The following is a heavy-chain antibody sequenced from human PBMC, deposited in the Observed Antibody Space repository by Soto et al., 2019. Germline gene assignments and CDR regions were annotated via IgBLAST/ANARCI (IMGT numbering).Heavy chain of an antibody. D-gene: IGHD3-3*01. CDR3: ARGGGVGVAGSAAFDM. V-gene: IGHV1-2*02. Sequence: QLHLVQSGAVVKKPGASVTVSCSASGYPVTAYYMHWVRQAPGRGLEWMGGINPATGAAKYTLTFQGRVTMTRDPSTSTVLMELSGLTSEDPAVFFCARGGGVGVAGSAAFDMWCQGTLVTGSS. CDR1: GYPVTAYY. J-gene: IGHJ3*02. CDR2: INPATGAA.